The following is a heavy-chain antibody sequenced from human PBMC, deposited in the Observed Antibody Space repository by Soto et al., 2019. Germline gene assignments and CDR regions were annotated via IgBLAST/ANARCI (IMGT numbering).Heavy chain of an antibody. CDR3: ARARPYYDFWSGANTDEIRNWFDP. V-gene: IGHV4-59*01. CDR1: GGSISSYY. D-gene: IGHD3-3*01. Sequence: SETLSLTCTVSGGSISSYYWSWIRQPPGKGLEWIGYIYYSGSTNYNPSLKSRVTISVDTSKNQFSLKLSSVTAADTAVFYCARARPYYDFWSGANTDEIRNWFDPWGPGTLVTVSS. CDR2: IYYSGST. J-gene: IGHJ5*02.